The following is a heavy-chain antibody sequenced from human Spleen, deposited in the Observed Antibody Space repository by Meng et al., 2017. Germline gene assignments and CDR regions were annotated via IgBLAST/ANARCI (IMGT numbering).Heavy chain of an antibody. CDR1: GGTFSSYA. J-gene: IGHJ4*02. CDR3: ARIRRSSGWYSLGY. CDR2: IIPIFGTA. Sequence: SVKVSCKASGGTFSSYAISWVRQAPGQGLEWMGGIIPIFGTANYAQKFQGRVTFTTDESTSTAYMELSSLRSEDTAVYYCARIRRSSGWYSLGYWGQGSLVTVSS. V-gene: IGHV1-69*05. D-gene: IGHD6-19*01.